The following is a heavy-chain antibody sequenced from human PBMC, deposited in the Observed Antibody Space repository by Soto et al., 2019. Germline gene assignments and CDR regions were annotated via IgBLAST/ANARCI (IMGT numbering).Heavy chain of an antibody. CDR1: GGSISNSMYY. CDR3: ARHGVADYYMEV. D-gene: IGHD3-3*01. J-gene: IGHJ6*03. Sequence: SETLSLTCTVSGGSISNSMYYWGWIRQPPGKGLEWIGSIYYSGSNYYNPSLKSRVTISVDTSKNHFSLKLSSVTAADTAVYYCARHGVADYYMEVWGKGTTVTVSS. V-gene: IGHV4-39*01. CDR2: IYYSGSN.